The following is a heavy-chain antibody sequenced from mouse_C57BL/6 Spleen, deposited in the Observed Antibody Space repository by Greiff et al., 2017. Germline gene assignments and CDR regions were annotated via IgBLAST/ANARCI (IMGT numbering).Heavy chain of an antibody. Sequence: QVQLQQPGAELVMPGASVKLSCKASGYTFTSYWMHWVKQRPGQGLEWIGEIDPSDSYTNYNQKFKGKSTLTVDKSSSTAYMQLSSLTSEDAAVYYGARNGSGAWFAYWGQGTLVTVSA. CDR1: GYTFTSYW. CDR3: ARNGSGAWFAY. V-gene: IGHV1-69*01. CDR2: IDPSDSYT. D-gene: IGHD1-1*01. J-gene: IGHJ3*01.